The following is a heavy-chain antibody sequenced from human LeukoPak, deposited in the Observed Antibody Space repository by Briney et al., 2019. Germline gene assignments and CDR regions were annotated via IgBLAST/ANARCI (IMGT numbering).Heavy chain of an antibody. CDR2: ILYDGRNK. V-gene: IGHV3-30*18. D-gene: IGHD3-16*02. Sequence: GGSLRLSCAASAFSLNAYNMNWVRQAPGKGLEWVAVILYDGRNKYYGGSVEGRFTISRDNSKNTVYLQMNSLRAEDTAVYYCAKMWDHMITFGGVIALHYWGQGTLVTVSS. CDR3: AKMWDHMITFGGVIALHY. J-gene: IGHJ4*02. CDR1: AFSLNAYN.